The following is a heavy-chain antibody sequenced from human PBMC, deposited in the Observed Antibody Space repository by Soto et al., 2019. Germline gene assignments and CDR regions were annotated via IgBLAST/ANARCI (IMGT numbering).Heavy chain of an antibody. V-gene: IGHV1-18*04. CDR2: FNTYNGNT. CDR3: ALWAGQVHGFGGPFDY. Sequence: QVQLVQSGAEVKKPGASVKVSCKASGYTFTTYDINWVRQAPGQALEWVGWFNTYNGNTNYARKLQDRITMTTDTPTCTAYMELKSLRSGDTAVYYCALWAGQVHGFGGPFDYWGQGTLVTVSS. CDR1: GYTFTTYD. D-gene: IGHD2-21*01. J-gene: IGHJ4*02.